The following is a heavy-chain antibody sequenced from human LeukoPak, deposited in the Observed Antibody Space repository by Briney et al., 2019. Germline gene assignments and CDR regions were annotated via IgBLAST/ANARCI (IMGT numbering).Heavy chain of an antibody. Sequence: PGGSLRLSCAASGFTFSSYAMSWVRQAPGKGLEWVSAISGSGGSTYYADSVKGRFTISRDNSKNTLYLQMNSLRAEDTALYYCAKDIYHSSGYIDYWGQGTLVTVSS. D-gene: IGHD3-22*01. V-gene: IGHV3-23*01. CDR2: ISGSGGST. CDR1: GFTFSSYA. CDR3: AKDIYHSSGYIDY. J-gene: IGHJ4*02.